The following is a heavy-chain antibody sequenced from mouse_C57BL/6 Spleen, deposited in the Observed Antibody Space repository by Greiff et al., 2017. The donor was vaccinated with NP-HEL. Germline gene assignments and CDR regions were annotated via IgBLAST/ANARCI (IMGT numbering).Heavy chain of an antibody. CDR2: ISYSGST. Sequence: EVQLQQSGPGMVKPSQSLSLTCTVTGYSITSGYDWHWIRHFPGNKLEWMGYISYSGSTNYNPSLKSRISITHDTSKNHFFLKLNSVTTEDTATYYCAREGGSSYWYFDVWGTGTTVTVSS. J-gene: IGHJ1*03. CDR1: GYSITSGYD. CDR3: AREGGSSYWYFDV. V-gene: IGHV3-1*01. D-gene: IGHD1-1*01.